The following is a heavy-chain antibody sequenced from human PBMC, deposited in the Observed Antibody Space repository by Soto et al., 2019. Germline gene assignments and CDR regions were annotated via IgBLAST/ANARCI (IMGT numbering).Heavy chain of an antibody. D-gene: IGHD6-13*01. CDR1: GFTFRSFT. Sequence: EVQLVESGGGLVKPGRSLRLSCAASGFTFRSFTMNWVRQAPGKALEWVSTISSNSAYIYYTDALRGRFTISRDNAKNSLHLQMNRLRAEDTAVYYCTRDASRDSSARGWFDPWGTGTLVTVSS. CDR3: TRDASRDSSARGWFDP. V-gene: IGHV3-21*02. J-gene: IGHJ5*02. CDR2: ISSNSAYI.